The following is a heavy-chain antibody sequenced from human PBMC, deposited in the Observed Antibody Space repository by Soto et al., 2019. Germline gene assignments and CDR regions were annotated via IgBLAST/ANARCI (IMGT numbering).Heavy chain of an antibody. CDR2: TGSGTGPG. Sequence: SVKVSCKASGGSLSTNPISWVRQAPGQGLEWMGGTGSGTGPGNHAQKFQGRLTVTADKSTSTVYMELTNLSSEDTAVYYCGRRDSGGFYRFFDTWGQGTLGTVAS. V-gene: IGHV1-69*06. CDR3: GRRDSGGFYRFFDT. J-gene: IGHJ4*02. CDR1: GGSLSTNP. D-gene: IGHD2-15*01.